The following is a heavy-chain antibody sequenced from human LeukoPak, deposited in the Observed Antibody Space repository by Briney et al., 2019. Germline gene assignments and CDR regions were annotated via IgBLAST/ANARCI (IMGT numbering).Heavy chain of an antibody. CDR3: ARETSLAGFASGLGFNY. CDR1: GGSIGNFY. J-gene: IGHJ4*02. Sequence: SETLSLTCVVSGGSIGNFYWTWIRQSPGKRLEWLGWMFSAGGTRYNPSLKSRVTMSIDTSKNHFSLKLTSVTAADTATYYCARETSLAGFASGLGFNYWGQGILVTVSS. V-gene: IGHV4-59*01. CDR2: MFSAGGT. D-gene: IGHD6-19*01.